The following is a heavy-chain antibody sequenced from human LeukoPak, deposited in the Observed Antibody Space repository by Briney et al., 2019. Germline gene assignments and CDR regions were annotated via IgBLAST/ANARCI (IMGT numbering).Heavy chain of an antibody. CDR3: ARQHPAFDI. J-gene: IGHJ3*02. Sequence: SVKVSCKASGGTFSSYAISWVRQAPGQGLEWMGRITPILGIANYAQKFQGRVTITADKSTSTAYMELSSLRSEDAAVYYCARQHPAFDIWGQGTMVTVSS. D-gene: IGHD2-21*01. CDR1: GGTFSSYA. CDR2: ITPILGIA. V-gene: IGHV1-69*04.